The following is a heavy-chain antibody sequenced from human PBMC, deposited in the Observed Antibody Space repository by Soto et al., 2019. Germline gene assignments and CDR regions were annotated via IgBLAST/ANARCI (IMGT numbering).Heavy chain of an antibody. D-gene: IGHD4-4*01. J-gene: IGHJ4*02. CDR2: ISSSSSNI. CDR3: ASSLYSNYADY. Sequence: GGSLRLSCAASGFTFSSYSMNWVRQAPGKGLEWVSSISSSSSNIYYADTLKGRVTITRDNAKNSLYLEMSSLRSEDTAVYYCASSLYSNYADYWGQGTLVTVSS. CDR1: GFTFSSYS. V-gene: IGHV3-21*01.